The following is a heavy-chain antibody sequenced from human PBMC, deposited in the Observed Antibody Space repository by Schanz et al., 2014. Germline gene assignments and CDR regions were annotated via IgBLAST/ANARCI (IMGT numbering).Heavy chain of an antibody. Sequence: VQLVESGGGVVQFGRSLRLSCVASGFTFSSYWMHWVRQVPGKGLEWVSVIYSGIGAYYADSVKDRFTVSRDNSKNTVYLQMNRLRAEDTAVYYCARVHHYDPSGWGYFDYWGQGALVTVSS. J-gene: IGHJ4*02. CDR3: ARVHHYDPSGWGYFDY. D-gene: IGHD3-22*01. V-gene: IGHV3-66*01. CDR1: GFTFSSYW. CDR2: IYSGIGA.